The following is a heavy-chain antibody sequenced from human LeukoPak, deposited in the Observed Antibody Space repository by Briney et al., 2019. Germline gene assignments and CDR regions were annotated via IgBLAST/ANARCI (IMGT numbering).Heavy chain of an antibody. D-gene: IGHD2-2*02. Sequence: PGGSLRLSCAASGFTFDDYGMSWVRQAPGKGLEWVSGINWNGGSTGYADSVKGRFTISRDNAKNSLYLQMNSLRAEDTALYYCARRPRYCSSTSCYKGALDIWGQGTMVTVSS. CDR2: INWNGGST. CDR1: GFTFDDYG. CDR3: ARRPRYCSSTSCYKGALDI. J-gene: IGHJ3*02. V-gene: IGHV3-20*04.